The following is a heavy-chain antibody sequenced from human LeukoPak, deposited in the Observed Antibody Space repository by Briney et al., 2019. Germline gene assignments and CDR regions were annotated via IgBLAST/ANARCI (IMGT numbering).Heavy chain of an antibody. D-gene: IGHD3-3*01. CDR3: ARLRYDFWSGYTAIDWFFDL. CDR1: AYSISSGYY. V-gene: IGHV4-38-2*01. CDR2: IYHSGST. Sequence: PSETLSLTCSVSAYSISSGYYWGWIRQPPGKGLEWIGSIYHSGSTYYNPSLKSRVAISVDTSKNQFSLELSSVTAADTAVYYCARLRYDFWSGYTAIDWFFDLWGRGTLVTVSS. J-gene: IGHJ2*01.